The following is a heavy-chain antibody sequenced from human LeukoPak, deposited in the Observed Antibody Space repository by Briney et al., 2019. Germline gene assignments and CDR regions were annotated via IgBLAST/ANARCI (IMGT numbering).Heavy chain of an antibody. CDR1: GGSFSSYY. CDR2: IYYSGST. D-gene: IGHD3-3*01. V-gene: IGHV4-59*08. J-gene: IGHJ6*02. CDR3: ASIRYYDFWSGYYTGDYYGMDV. Sequence: SETLSLTCAVYGGSFSSYYWSWIRQPPGKGLEWIGYIYYSGSTNYNPSLKSRVTISVDTSKNQFSLKLSSVTAADTAVYYCASIRYYDFWSGYYTGDYYGMDVWGQGTTVTVSS.